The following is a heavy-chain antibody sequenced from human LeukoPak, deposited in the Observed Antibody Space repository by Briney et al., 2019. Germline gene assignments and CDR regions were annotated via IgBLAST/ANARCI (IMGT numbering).Heavy chain of an antibody. CDR2: TYYRSKWYN. D-gene: IGHD3-3*01. CDR3: ARVSAYYDFWSGYYRNWFDP. J-gene: IGHJ5*02. Sequence: SQTLSLTCAISGDSVSSNSAAWNWIRQSPSRGLEWLGRTYYRSKWYNDYAVSVKSRITINPDTSKNQFSLQLNSVTPEDTAVYYCARVSAYYDFWSGYYRNWFDPWGQGTLVTASS. CDR1: GDSVSSNSAA. V-gene: IGHV6-1*01.